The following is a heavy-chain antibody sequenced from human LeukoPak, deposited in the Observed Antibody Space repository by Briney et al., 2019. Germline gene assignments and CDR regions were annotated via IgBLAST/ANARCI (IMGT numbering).Heavy chain of an antibody. D-gene: IGHD3-3*01. J-gene: IGHJ5*02. V-gene: IGHV4-59*01. CDR2: IYYGGST. Sequence: SETLSLTCTVSGGSISSYYWSWIRQPPGKGLEWIGYIYYGGSTNYNPSLKSRVTISVDTSKNQFSLKLSSVTAADTAVYYCARADFWSGYWFDPWGQGTLVTVSS. CDR3: ARADFWSGYWFDP. CDR1: GGSISSYY.